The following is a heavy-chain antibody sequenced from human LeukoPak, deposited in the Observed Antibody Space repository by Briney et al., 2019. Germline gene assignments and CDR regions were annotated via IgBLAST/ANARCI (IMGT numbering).Heavy chain of an antibody. D-gene: IGHD3-22*01. CDR3: ARDVTYYYDSSGYPHYFDY. CDR2: LYTSGST. V-gene: IGHV4-4*07. Sequence: SENLSLTCTVSGGSISSYYWSWIRQPAGKGLEWIGRLYTSGSTNYNPSLKSRVTMSVDTSKNQFSLKLSCVTAADTAVYYCARDVTYYYDSSGYPHYFDYWGQGTLVTVSS. CDR1: GGSISSYY. J-gene: IGHJ4*02.